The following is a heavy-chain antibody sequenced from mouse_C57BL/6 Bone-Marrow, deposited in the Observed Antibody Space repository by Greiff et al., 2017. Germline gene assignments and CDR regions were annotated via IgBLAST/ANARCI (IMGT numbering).Heavy chain of an antibody. V-gene: IGHV1-61*01. CDR2: IYPSDSET. D-gene: IGHD1-1*01. CDR1: GYTFTSYW. CDR3: ARYDYYGSSPRAMDY. J-gene: IGHJ4*01. Sequence: VQLQQSGAELVRPGSSVKLSCKASGYTFTSYWMDWVKQRPGQGLEWIGNIYPSDSETNYNQKFKDKATLTVDKSSSTAYMQLSSLTSEDSAVYYCARYDYYGSSPRAMDYWGQGTSVTVSS.